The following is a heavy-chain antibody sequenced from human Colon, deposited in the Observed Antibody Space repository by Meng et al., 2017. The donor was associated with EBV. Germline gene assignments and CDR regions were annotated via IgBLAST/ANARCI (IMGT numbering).Heavy chain of an antibody. D-gene: IGHD7-27*01. V-gene: IGHV1-2*06. J-gene: IGHJ4*02. CDR2: ITPSSGGT. CDR1: GSTFTGYY. CDR3: VRANLGSADY. Sequence: VEYWVEFEEARASVKVPSKASGSTFTGYYMHWRRQAPGQGLEWVGRITPSSGGTTYAQKFQGRVTMTRDTSISTAYMELSSLRSDDAAIYYCVRANLGSADYWGQGTLVTVSS.